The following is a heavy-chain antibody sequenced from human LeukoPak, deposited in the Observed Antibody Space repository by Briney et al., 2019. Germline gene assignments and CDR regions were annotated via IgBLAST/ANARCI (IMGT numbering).Heavy chain of an antibody. CDR1: GFTFSSYA. CDR3: ARGSGSYDY. V-gene: IGHV3-23*01. Sequence: GGSLRLSCAVSGFTFSSYAMSWVRQAPGKGLEWVSVISGSGGSTYYADSVKGRFTISRDNSKNTLYLQMNSLRAEDTAVFYCARGSGSYDYWGQGTLVTVSS. J-gene: IGHJ4*02. CDR2: ISGSGGST. D-gene: IGHD1-26*01.